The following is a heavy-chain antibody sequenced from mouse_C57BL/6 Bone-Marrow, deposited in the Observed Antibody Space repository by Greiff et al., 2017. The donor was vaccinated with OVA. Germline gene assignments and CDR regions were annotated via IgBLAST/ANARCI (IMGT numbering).Heavy chain of an antibody. CDR2: IDPSDSYT. CDR1: GYTFTSYW. CDR3: ARPYYSNFQAWFAY. J-gene: IGHJ3*01. Sequence: QVQLQQPGAELVMPGASVKLSCKASGYTFTSYWMHWVKQRPGQGLEWIGEIDPSDSYTNYNQKFKGKSTLTVDKSSSTAYMQLSSLTSEDSAVYYCARPYYSNFQAWFAYWGQGTLVTVSA. D-gene: IGHD2-5*01. V-gene: IGHV1-69*01.